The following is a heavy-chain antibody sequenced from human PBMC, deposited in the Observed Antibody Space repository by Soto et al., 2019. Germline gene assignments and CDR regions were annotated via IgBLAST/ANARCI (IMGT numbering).Heavy chain of an antibody. D-gene: IGHD3-10*01. CDR2: ISYSGSHI. Sequence: PGGSLRLSCAASGLAFSNYGFHWVRQAPGRGLEWVAVISYSGSHIFYTDSVKGRFSISRDNSKNTVSLQMNNLRPEDTAMYYCAQYPYMVRGGIIPSGGGYGMDVCGQENRVSVSS. V-gene: IGHV3-30*18. CDR3: AQYPYMVRGGIIPSGGGYGMDV. J-gene: IGHJ6*02. CDR1: GLAFSNYG.